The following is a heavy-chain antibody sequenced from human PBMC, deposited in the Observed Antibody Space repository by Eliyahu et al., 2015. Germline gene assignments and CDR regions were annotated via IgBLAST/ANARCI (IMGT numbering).Heavy chain of an antibody. V-gene: IGHV1-8*01. CDR1: GYTFXSYD. Sequence: VQLVQSGAEVKKPGASVRVSCKASGYTFXSYDINWVRQAPGQGLEWMGWMNPNSGYTDYAQNFQGRVTMTRNTSISTAYMELSGLRSEDTAVFFCARGAESLYYSYYGMDVWGQGTTVTVSS. D-gene: IGHD3-10*01. J-gene: IGHJ6*02. CDR2: MNPNSGYT. CDR3: ARGAESLYYSYYGMDV.